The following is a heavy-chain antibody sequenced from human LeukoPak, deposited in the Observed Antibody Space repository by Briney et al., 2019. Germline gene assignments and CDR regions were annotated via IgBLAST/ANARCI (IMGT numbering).Heavy chain of an antibody. CDR1: GGSISSSSCY. J-gene: IGHJ4*02. CDR3: AFSWTKTKTLDY. D-gene: IGHD3/OR15-3a*01. V-gene: IGHV4-39*01. Sequence: PSETLSLTCTVSGGSISSSSCYWGWIRQPPGKGLEWIGSIYYSGSTYYNPSLKSRVTISVDTSKNQFSLKLSSVTAADTAVYYCAFSWTKTKTLDYWGQGTLVTVSS. CDR2: IYYSGST.